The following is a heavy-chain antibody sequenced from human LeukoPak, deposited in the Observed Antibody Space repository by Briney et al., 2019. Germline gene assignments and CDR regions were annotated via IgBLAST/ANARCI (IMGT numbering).Heavy chain of an antibody. Sequence: PSETLSLTCAVYGGSFSGYYWSCIRQPTGRGLEWIGEINHSGSTNYNPSLKSRVTISVDTSKNQFSLKLSSVTAADTAVYYCARRVFYGLVRQPHDYWGQGTLVTVSS. D-gene: IGHD6-19*01. CDR2: INHSGST. CDR3: ARRVFYGLVRQPHDY. CDR1: GGSFSGYY. J-gene: IGHJ4*02. V-gene: IGHV4-34*01.